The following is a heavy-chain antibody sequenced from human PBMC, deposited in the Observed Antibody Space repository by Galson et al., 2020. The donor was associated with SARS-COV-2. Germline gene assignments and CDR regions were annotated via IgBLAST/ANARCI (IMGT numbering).Heavy chain of an antibody. Sequence: NSGGSLRLSCAASGFPFRTYSMHWVRLAPGKGLEWVSSISTSRSYTYYVDSVKGRFSISRDNPRNSLYLQMNSLRAENTAVYYCARDEGIRGYNYGRVYYGMVVGGQGTTVTVSS. V-gene: IGHV3-21*01. J-gene: IGHJ6*02. CDR3: ARDEGIRGYNYGRVYYGMVV. CDR2: ISTSRSYT. CDR1: GFPFRTYS. D-gene: IGHD5-18*01.